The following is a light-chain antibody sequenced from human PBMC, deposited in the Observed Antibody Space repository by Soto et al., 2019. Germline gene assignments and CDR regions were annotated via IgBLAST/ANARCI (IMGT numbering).Light chain of an antibody. CDR1: QSIDSW. V-gene: IGKV1-5*03. Sequence: DIQMTQSPSTLSASVGDRVTITCRASQSIDSWLAWYQQKPGKVAKLLIYKASSLESGVPSRFSGSGSGTEFTLTISSLQPDDFATYYCQQYKSYSTFGPGTKVDIK. J-gene: IGKJ3*01. CDR3: QQYKSYST. CDR2: KAS.